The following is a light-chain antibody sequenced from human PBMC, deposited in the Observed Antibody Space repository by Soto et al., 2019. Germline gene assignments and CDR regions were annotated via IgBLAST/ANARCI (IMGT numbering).Light chain of an antibody. V-gene: IGKV3-11*01. J-gene: IGKJ5*01. CDR3: QQRSKWPPIT. Sequence: EIVLTQTPVTLSLSPGERATLSFRPSQSVSSNLAWYQQKPCQAPRLLIYDSSNRATGIPARFSGGGSGTDFTLTVDNLEPEDFAIYYCQQRSKWPPITFGQGTRLEIK. CDR2: DSS. CDR1: QSVSSN.